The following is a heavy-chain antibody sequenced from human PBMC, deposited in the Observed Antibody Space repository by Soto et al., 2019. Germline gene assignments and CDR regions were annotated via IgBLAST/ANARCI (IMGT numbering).Heavy chain of an antibody. J-gene: IGHJ4*02. V-gene: IGHV3-21*04. CDR3: ATRDVYNLALDY. D-gene: IGHD1-1*01. CDR2: IGSSYI. CDR1: GFTFSRHT. Sequence: EVQLVESGGGLVKAGGSLRLSCVDSGFTFSRHTLNWVRQAPGKGLEWVALIGSSYINHADSVKGRFTISRDDAKNSFYLQMNSLRDEDTGIYYCATRDVYNLALDYWGRGTLVTVSS.